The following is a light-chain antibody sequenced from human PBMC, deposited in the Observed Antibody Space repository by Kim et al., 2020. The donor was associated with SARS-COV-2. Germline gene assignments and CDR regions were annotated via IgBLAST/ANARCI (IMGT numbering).Light chain of an antibody. V-gene: IGLV2-14*03. J-gene: IGLJ1*01. CDR2: DVS. Sequence: GQSITISCTGTSVDLGHYNHVSWYQHHPGRAPKLIIYDVSNRPSGASDRFSGSKSGNTASLTISGLQAEDEADYYCSSYTSSDTYVFATGTKVTVL. CDR1: SVDLGHYNH. CDR3: SSYTSSDTYV.